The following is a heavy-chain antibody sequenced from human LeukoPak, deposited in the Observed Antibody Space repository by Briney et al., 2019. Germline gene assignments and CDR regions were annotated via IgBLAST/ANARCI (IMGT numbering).Heavy chain of an antibody. J-gene: IGHJ6*02. V-gene: IGHV1-18*01. CDR3: ATTSIAAAGRNYYYYGMDV. CDR2: ISAYNGNT. D-gene: IGHD6-13*01. Sequence: ASVNVSCNASGYTFTSYGISWRRQGPGQGLEWMGWISAYNGNTNYAQKLQGRVTMTTDTSTSTAYMELRSLRSDDTAVYYCATTSIAAAGRNYYYYGMDVWGQGTTVTVSS. CDR1: GYTFTSYG.